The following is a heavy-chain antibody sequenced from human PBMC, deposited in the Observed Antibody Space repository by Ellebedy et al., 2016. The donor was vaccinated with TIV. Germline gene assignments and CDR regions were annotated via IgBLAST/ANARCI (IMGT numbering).Heavy chain of an antibody. CDR2: ISAYNGNT. CDR3: ARDPLDWVSTGYYKGAFDI. Sequence: ASVKVSCXTSGYTFTNYGINWVRQPPGQGLEWMGWISAYNGNTNYAQNLQGRVTMTTDTSTSTAYMELRSLGSDDTAVYYCARDPLDWVSTGYYKGAFDIWGQGTMVTVSS. CDR1: GYTFTNYG. V-gene: IGHV1-18*01. D-gene: IGHD3-9*01. J-gene: IGHJ3*02.